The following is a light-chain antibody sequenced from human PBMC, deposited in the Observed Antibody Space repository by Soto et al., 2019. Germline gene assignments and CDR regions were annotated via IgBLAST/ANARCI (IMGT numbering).Light chain of an antibody. CDR1: QSVSSSY. J-gene: IGKJ4*01. CDR2: GAS. CDR3: QQYGSSPLT. Sequence: EIVLTQSPDTLSLSPGERATLSCRARQSVSSSYLAWYQQKPGQAPRLLIYGASSRATGIPDRFSGSGSGTDFTLTISRLEPEDFAVYYCQQYGSSPLTFGGGTKVEIK. V-gene: IGKV3-20*01.